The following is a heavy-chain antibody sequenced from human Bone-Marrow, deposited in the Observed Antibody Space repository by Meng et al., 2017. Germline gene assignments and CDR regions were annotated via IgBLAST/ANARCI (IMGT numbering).Heavy chain of an antibody. Sequence: VHFPQSCPRPWNLSQPLSLTCAISWDSVSGNRALWHWVRQSPSRGLEWLGHTYYRSQWQSHYGASVKSRISIYADTSRNQFSLILNSVTPEDTAVYYCASWYGESWGQGTLVTVSS. CDR1: WDSVSGNRAL. J-gene: IGHJ4*02. CDR2: TYYRSQWQS. V-gene: IGHV6-1*01. D-gene: IGHD3-10*01. CDR3: ASWYGES.